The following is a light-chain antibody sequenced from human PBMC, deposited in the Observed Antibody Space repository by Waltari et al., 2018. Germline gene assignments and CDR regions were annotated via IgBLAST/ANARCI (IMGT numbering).Light chain of an antibody. J-gene: IGLJ1*01. CDR1: SSDIGGYNY. V-gene: IGLV2-14*01. Sequence: QSALTQPASVSGSPGQSITISCTGTSSDIGGYNYVSWYQQHLGKAPKLMIYEVSNRPSGVSNRFSGSKSGNTAPLTISGLQTEDETDYYCSSYTSGNTYVFGTGTKVTVL. CDR3: SSYTSGNTYV. CDR2: EVS.